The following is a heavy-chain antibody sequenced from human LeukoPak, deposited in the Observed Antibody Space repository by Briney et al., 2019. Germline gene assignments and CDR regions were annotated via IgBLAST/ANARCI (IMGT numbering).Heavy chain of an antibody. D-gene: IGHD3-10*01. J-gene: IGHJ6*03. CDR1: GYTFTGYY. Sequence: ASVKVSCKASGYTFTGYYMHWVRQAPGQGLEWMGWINPNSGGTNYAQKFQGRVTMTRDTSISTAYMELSRLRSDDTAVYYCARVYRGGYYYYMDVWGKRTTVTISS. CDR3: ARVYRGGYYYYMDV. V-gene: IGHV1-2*02. CDR2: INPNSGGT.